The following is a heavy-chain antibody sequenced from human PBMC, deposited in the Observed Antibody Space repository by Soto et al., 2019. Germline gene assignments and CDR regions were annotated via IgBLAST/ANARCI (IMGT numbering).Heavy chain of an antibody. V-gene: IGHV5-10-1*01. CDR1: EYRVTSYW. Sequence: GESLKTSCNGSEYRVTSYWVSWVRQMPGKGLERMGRIDPSNSYTHYSPPFHGHVTISADNSISTAYLQWSNLRASDTATYYCDFLDTSLDLDFWGQGPRVTVSS. CDR3: DFLDTSLDLDF. CDR2: IDPSNSYT. J-gene: IGHJ4*02. D-gene: IGHD3-3*02.